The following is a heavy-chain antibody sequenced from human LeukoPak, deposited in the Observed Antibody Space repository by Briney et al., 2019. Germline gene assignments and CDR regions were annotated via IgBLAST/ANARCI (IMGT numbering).Heavy chain of an antibody. CDR1: GFTFSSYT. J-gene: IGHJ4*02. V-gene: IGHV3-21*01. D-gene: IGHD6-13*01. Sequence: GGSLRLSCAASGFTFSSYTLNWVRQAPGKGLEWVSCITTTFQTSYTDPVKSPFAISRDNDKISLYLQMISLRAEDTCVYCCARVRGNWYADYWGQGTLVTVSS. CDR3: ARVRGNWYADY. CDR2: ITTTFQT.